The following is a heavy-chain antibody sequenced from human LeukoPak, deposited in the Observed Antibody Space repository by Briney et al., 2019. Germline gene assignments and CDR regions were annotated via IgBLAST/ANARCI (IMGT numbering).Heavy chain of an antibody. V-gene: IGHV4-39*01. Sequence: SETLSLTCTVSGGSISSSSYCWGWIRQPPGKGLEWIGSIYYSGSTYYNPSLKSRVTISVDTSKNQFSLKLSSVTAADTAVYYCARLSGWEWLLLGNSNFDAFDIWGQGTMVTVSS. CDR1: GGSISSSSYC. CDR2: IYYSGST. CDR3: ARLSGWEWLLLGNSNFDAFDI. J-gene: IGHJ3*02. D-gene: IGHD3-22*01.